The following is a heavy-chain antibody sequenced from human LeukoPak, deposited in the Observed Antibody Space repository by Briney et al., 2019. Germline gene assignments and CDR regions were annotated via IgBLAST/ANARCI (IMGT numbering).Heavy chain of an antibody. Sequence: SETLSLTCAVSGASISSNNWWWSWVRQPPGKGLEWIGEIYHSGSTNYNPSLKSRVTMSVDKSKNQFSLKLSSVTAADTAFYFCARVGNWGSSDYWGQGTLVTVSS. CDR1: GASISSNNW. J-gene: IGHJ4*02. V-gene: IGHV4-4*02. CDR3: ARVGNWGSSDY. CDR2: IYHSGST. D-gene: IGHD7-27*01.